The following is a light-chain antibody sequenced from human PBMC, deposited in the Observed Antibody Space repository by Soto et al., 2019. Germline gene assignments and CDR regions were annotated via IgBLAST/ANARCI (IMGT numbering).Light chain of an antibody. V-gene: IGLV2-14*01. Sequence: QSALTQPASLSGSPGQSITISCTGTSSDIGAYDYVSWYQQHPAKAPKLMIFEVSNRPSGVSNRFSGSKSGNTASLTISGLQAEDEADYYCSSYTGSSINTVVFGGGTKLTVL. J-gene: IGLJ2*01. CDR1: SSDIGAYDY. CDR2: EVS. CDR3: SSYTGSSINTVV.